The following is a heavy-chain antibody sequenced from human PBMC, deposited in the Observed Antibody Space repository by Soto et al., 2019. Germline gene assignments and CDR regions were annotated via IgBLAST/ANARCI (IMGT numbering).Heavy chain of an antibody. CDR1: GFTFSSYG. V-gene: IGHV3-33*01. J-gene: IGHJ4*02. Sequence: PGGSLRLSCAASGFTFSSYGMHWVRQAPGKGLEWVAVIWYDGSKKYYADSVKGRFTISRDNSKNALYLQMNSLRAEDTAVYYCARATRPSHGPPSDYWGQGTLVTVSS. CDR2: IWYDGSKK. D-gene: IGHD4-17*01. CDR3: ARATRPSHGPPSDY.